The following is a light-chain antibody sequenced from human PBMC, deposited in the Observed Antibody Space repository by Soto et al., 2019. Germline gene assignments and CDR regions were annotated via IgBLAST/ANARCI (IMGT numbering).Light chain of an antibody. J-gene: IGKJ4*01. V-gene: IGKV3-11*01. Sequence: EIVLTQSPATLSLSPGERATLSCRASQSVSSYLAWYQQKPGQAPRLLIYDASNRATGIPARSSGSGSGTDFTLTISSLEPEDFAVYYCQQRSNSPLTFGGGTKV. CDR2: DAS. CDR1: QSVSSY. CDR3: QQRSNSPLT.